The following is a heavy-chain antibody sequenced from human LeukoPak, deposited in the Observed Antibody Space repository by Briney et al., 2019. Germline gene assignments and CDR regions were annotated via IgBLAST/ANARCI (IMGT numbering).Heavy chain of an antibody. CDR1: EFTFFTYP. CDR3: ARAGRKSRGVDLVRKKETGYYYYMDV. Sequence: GGSLRLSCAASEFTFFTYPMSWVRQAPGKGLEWVANIKQDGGEKSYVDSVKGRFTISRDNAKNSLYLQMNSLRAEDTAVYYCARAGRKSRGVDLVRKKETGYYYYMDVWGKGTTVTVSS. CDR2: IKQDGGEK. V-gene: IGHV3-7*01. D-gene: IGHD3-10*02. J-gene: IGHJ6*03.